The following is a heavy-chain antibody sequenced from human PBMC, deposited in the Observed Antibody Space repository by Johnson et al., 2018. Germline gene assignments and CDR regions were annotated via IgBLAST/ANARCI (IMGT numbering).Heavy chain of an antibody. CDR1: GGSISSYY. D-gene: IGHD6-13*01. CDR2: IYHSGRP. V-gene: IGHV4-59*01. J-gene: IGHJ6*03. Sequence: QVQLQESGPGLVKPSETLSLTCTVSGGSISSYYWSWIRQPPGKGLEWSGYIYHSGRPNYNPSLRSRVTISVNTSKNQFSLKLSSVTAADTAVYYCARAPSFIAAAGTGYYYYYMDVWGKGTTVTVSS. CDR3: ARAPSFIAAAGTGYYYYYMDV.